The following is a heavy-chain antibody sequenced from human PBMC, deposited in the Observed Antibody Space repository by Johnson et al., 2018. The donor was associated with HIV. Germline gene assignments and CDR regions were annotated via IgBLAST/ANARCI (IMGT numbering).Heavy chain of an antibody. V-gene: IGHV3-30*03. CDR1: GFTFSSYG. J-gene: IGHJ3*02. Sequence: QVQLVESGGGVVQPGRSLRLSCAASGFTFSSYGMHWVHQAPGKGLEWVAVISYDGSNKYYADSVKGRFTISRDNSKNTLYLQMTSLKTEDTAVYYCATPRYSGIREPGFHIWGQGTMVTVSS. D-gene: IGHD1-26*01. CDR2: ISYDGSNK. CDR3: ATPRYSGIREPGFHI.